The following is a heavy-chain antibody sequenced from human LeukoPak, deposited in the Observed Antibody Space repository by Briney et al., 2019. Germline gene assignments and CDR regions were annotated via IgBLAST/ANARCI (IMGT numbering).Heavy chain of an antibody. J-gene: IGHJ4*02. D-gene: IGHD4-17*01. V-gene: IGHV3-74*01. CDR1: GFTFSSNW. CDR2: INSDGSST. Sequence: PGGSLRLSCATSGFTFSSNWMHWVRQTPGKGLAWVSRINSDGSSTSYADSVKGRFTISRDNAKDTLYLQMNSLRAEDTAVYYCARSPLTVTTRLHFDYWGQGTLVTVSS. CDR3: ARSPLTVTTRLHFDY.